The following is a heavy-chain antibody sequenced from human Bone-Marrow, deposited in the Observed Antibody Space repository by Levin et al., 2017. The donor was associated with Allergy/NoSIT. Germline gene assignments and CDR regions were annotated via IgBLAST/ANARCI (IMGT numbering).Heavy chain of an antibody. V-gene: IGHV3-21*01. J-gene: IGHJ6*03. CDR3: ARVGAPYYDYIWGSYPYLGPIRYYDYYMDV. D-gene: IGHD3-16*02. CDR1: GFTFSSYS. CDR2: ISSSSSYI. Sequence: KSGGSLRLSCAASGFTFSSYSMNWVRQAPGKGLEWVSSISSSSSYIYYADSVKGRFTISRDNAKNSLYLQMNSLRAEDTAVYYCARVGAPYYDYIWGSYPYLGPIRYYDYYMDVWGKGTTVTVSS.